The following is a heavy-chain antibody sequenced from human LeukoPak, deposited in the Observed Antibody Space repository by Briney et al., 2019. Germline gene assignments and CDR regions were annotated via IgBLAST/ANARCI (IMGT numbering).Heavy chain of an antibody. V-gene: IGHV4-31*03. Sequence: SETLSLTCTVSGGSISSGGYHWSWIRQHPGKGLEWIGYIYYSGSTYYNPSLKSRVTISVDTSKNQFSLKLSSVTAADTAVYYCARDPRSGSGFDYWGQGTLVTVSS. CDR1: GGSISSGGYH. D-gene: IGHD6-19*01. J-gene: IGHJ4*02. CDR3: ARDPRSGSGFDY. CDR2: IYYSGST.